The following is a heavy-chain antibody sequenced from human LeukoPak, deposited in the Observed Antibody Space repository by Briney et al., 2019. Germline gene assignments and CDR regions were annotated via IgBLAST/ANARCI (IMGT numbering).Heavy chain of an antibody. J-gene: IGHJ4*02. D-gene: IGHD5-18*01. Sequence: GGSLRLSCAASGFTFSSYAMSWVRQAPGKGLEWVSGISGSGGSTYYADSVKGRFIISRDNSKNTLYLQMNSLRAEDTAVYYCAKGGLGHSYGLIDYWGQGTLVSVSS. CDR2: ISGSGGST. CDR1: GFTFSSYA. V-gene: IGHV3-23*01. CDR3: AKGGLGHSYGLIDY.